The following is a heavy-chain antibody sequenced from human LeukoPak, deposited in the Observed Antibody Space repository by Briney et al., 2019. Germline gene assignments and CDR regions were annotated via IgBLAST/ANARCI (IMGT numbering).Heavy chain of an antibody. J-gene: IGHJ4*02. Sequence: GESLKISCRVSGYGFTTYWIGWVRQMPGKGLEWMGIIYPGDSDTRYSPSFQGQVTMSADKSINTAYLQWSSLKASATAMYYCASLQGCSSTRCRPDSWGQGTLVTVSS. CDR3: ASLQGCSSTRCRPDS. CDR2: IYPGDSDT. V-gene: IGHV5-51*01. D-gene: IGHD2-2*01. CDR1: GYGFTTYW.